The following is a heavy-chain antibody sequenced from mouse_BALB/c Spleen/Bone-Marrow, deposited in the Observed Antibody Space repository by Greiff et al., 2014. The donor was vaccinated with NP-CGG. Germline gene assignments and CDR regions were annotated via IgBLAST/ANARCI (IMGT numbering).Heavy chain of an antibody. Sequence: EVQLQQSGAELVKPGASVKLSYTASGFNIKDPYIHWVKQRPVQGLGWIGRIDPASDNTQYDPKFQDKATITADTSSNTAYLHLGGLTSEDTAVYFCASLTGTFDFWGRGTTLTVSS. V-gene: IGHV14-3*02. CDR1: GFNIKDPY. CDR2: IDPASDNT. J-gene: IGHJ2*01. D-gene: IGHD4-1*01. CDR3: ASLTGTFDF.